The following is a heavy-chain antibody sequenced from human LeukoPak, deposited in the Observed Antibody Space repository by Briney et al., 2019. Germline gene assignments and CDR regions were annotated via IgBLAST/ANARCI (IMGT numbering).Heavy chain of an antibody. Sequence: GGSLRLSCAASGFTFSGYDMHWVRQGTGEGLEWVAGIGTAGDTFYPDSVKGRFTIARENAEDLLYLQMNSLRAGDTAVYYCTRGPKINPRGWNDVGWFDPWGQGALVTVSS. V-gene: IGHV3-13*01. CDR1: GFTFSGYD. CDR2: IGTAGDT. CDR3: TRGPKINPRGWNDVGWFDP. J-gene: IGHJ5*02. D-gene: IGHD1-1*01.